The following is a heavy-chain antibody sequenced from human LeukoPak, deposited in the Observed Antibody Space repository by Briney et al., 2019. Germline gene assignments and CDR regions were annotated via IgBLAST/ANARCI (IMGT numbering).Heavy chain of an antibody. Sequence: GASVKVSCKASGYTFTSYGISWVRQAPGQGLEWMGWISAYNGNTNYAQKLQGRVTMTTDTSTSTAYMELRSLRSDDTAVYYCARDPRTLTPQYFDYWGQGTLVTVSS. D-gene: IGHD1-14*01. CDR2: ISAYNGNT. J-gene: IGHJ4*02. CDR3: ARDPRTLTPQYFDY. V-gene: IGHV1-18*01. CDR1: GYTFTSYG.